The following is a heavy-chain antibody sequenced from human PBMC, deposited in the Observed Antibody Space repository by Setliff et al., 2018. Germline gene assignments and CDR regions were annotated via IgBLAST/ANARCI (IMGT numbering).Heavy chain of an antibody. D-gene: IGHD1-1*01. Sequence: TSETLSLTCTVSGGSISSGTYYWSWIRQHPGKGLEWIGYIYYSGTTYYNPSLKSRVTISLDTSKNQFSLNLSSVTAADTAVYYCARVVPTARRGRLYYYYMDVWDKGATVTVSS. CDR1: GGSISSGTYY. CDR3: ARVVPTARRGRLYYYYMDV. CDR2: IYYSGTT. J-gene: IGHJ6*03. V-gene: IGHV4-31*03.